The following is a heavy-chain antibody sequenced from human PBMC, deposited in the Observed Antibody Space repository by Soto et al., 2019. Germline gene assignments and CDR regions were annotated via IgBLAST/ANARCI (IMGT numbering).Heavy chain of an antibody. D-gene: IGHD3-3*01. CDR1: GGFMRTYY. J-gene: IGHJ4*02. CDR2: VYDSGST. Sequence: SETLSLTCVVSGGFMRTYYWAWIWQSPGKGLEWIGQVYDSGSTKYNPSFKSRIAMSVDTSKNQFSLEVSSLTAEDTAVYYCARVRTIFGVITNYYFDSWGPGVLVTVSS. V-gene: IGHV4-59*08. CDR3: ARVRTIFGVITNYYFDS.